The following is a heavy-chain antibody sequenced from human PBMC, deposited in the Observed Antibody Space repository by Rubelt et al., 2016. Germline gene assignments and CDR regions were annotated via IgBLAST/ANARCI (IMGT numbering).Heavy chain of an antibody. D-gene: IGHD3-10*01. CDR3: ARDPDSTLGVSFDI. CDR1: GFTFSSHD. V-gene: IGHV3-23*01. J-gene: IGHJ3*02. CDR2: LGGSGDYT. Sequence: GGSLRLSCAASGFTFSSHDMSWVRQAPGKGLQWVSSLGGSGDYTVYADSVKGRFTISRNNDNNSLYLQMNSQRADDTAVYYCARDPDSTLGVSFDIWGQGTRVTVSS.